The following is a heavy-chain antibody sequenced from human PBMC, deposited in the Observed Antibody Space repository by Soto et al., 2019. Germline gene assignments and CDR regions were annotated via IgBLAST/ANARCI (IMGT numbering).Heavy chain of an antibody. CDR3: ARLLTEGATFREDAFDL. J-gene: IGHJ3*01. V-gene: IGHV1-18*01. CDR1: RYTFTSHG. D-gene: IGHD3-9*01. CDR2: ISTFNGKT. Sequence: QIQLVQSGGGVKTPGASVKVSCTTSRYTFTSHGIAWVRQAPGQGLEWMGGISTFNGKTDYAQKFQRRVTMAADTIASTVDMELRSMRSDDTAVYFCARLLTEGATFREDAFDLWGQGTKVTVSS.